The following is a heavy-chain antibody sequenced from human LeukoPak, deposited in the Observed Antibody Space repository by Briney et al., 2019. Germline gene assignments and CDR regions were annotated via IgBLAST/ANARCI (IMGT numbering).Heavy chain of an antibody. J-gene: IGHJ4*02. CDR3: AHRPPEFQWELLIFDY. CDR1: GFSLSTSGVG. Sequence: SGPTLVKPTQTLTLTCTFSGFSLSTSGVGVGWIRQPPGKALEWLALIYWDDDKRYSPSLKSRLTITKDTSKNQVVLTMTNMDPVDTATYYRAHRPPEFQWELLIFDYWGQGTLVTVSS. V-gene: IGHV2-5*02. CDR2: IYWDDDK. D-gene: IGHD1-26*01.